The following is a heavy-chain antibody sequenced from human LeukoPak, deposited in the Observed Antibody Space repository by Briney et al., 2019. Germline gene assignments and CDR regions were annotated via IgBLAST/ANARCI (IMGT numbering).Heavy chain of an antibody. CDR1: GDSIGTGGFY. CDR2: ISYSGGT. D-gene: IGHD3-9*01. CDR3: ARAVLRHFDWFDDKNVNTWFDP. Sequence: PSETLSLTCTVSGDSIGTGGFYWSWLRQHPGKGREWIGHISYSGGTSYNPSLKSRLTLSVDTSKNQFSLNLTSVTAADTAVYYCARAVLRHFDWFDDKNVNTWFDPWGQGTLVTVSS. J-gene: IGHJ5*02. V-gene: IGHV4-31*03.